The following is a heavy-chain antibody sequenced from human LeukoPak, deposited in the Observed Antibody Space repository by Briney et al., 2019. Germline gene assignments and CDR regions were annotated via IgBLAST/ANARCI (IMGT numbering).Heavy chain of an antibody. CDR2: ISAYNGNT. CDR1: GYTFTIYG. CDR3: ASGPEYSSSSGNAEYFQH. D-gene: IGHD6-6*01. J-gene: IGHJ1*01. Sequence: ASVKVSCKASGYTFTIYGISWVRQAPGQGLEWMGWISAYNGNTNYAQKLQGRVTMTTDTSTSTAYMELRSLRSDDTAVYYCASGPEYSSSSGNAEYFQHWGQGTLVTVSS. V-gene: IGHV1-18*01.